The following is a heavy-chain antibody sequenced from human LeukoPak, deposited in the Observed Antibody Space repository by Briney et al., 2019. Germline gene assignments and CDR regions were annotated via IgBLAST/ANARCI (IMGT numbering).Heavy chain of an antibody. CDR3: AGAGFLEWYNWFDP. CDR2: INHSGST. CDR1: GGSFSGYY. D-gene: IGHD3-3*01. Sequence: PSETLSLTCAVYGGSFSGYYWSWIRQPPGKGLEWIGEINHSGSTNYNPSLKSRVTISVDTSKNQFSLKLSSVTAADTAVYYCAGAGFLEWYNWFDPWGQGTLVTVSS. J-gene: IGHJ5*02. V-gene: IGHV4-34*01.